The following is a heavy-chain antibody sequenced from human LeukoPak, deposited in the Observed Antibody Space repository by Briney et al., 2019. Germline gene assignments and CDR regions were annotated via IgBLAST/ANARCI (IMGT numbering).Heavy chain of an antibody. CDR2: ISNNGGYT. V-gene: IGHV3-23*01. J-gene: IGHJ4*02. CDR3: AKQLGYCSDGSCYFPY. Sequence: GGSLRLSCAASGFTFSTYAMSWVRQAPGKGLEWVSAISNNGGYTYYADSVQGRFTISRDNSKSTLCLQMNSLRAEDTAVYYCAKQLGYCSDGSCYFPYWGQGTLVTVSS. D-gene: IGHD2-15*01. CDR1: GFTFSTYA.